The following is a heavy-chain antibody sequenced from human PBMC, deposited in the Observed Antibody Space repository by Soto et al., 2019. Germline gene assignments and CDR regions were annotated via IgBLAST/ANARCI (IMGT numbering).Heavy chain of an antibody. D-gene: IGHD6-13*01. CDR2: ISGSGGST. CDR1: GFTFSSYA. CDR3: AKVQPGSSSWYTFHYYYYGMDV. V-gene: IGHV3-23*01. J-gene: IGHJ6*02. Sequence: GGSLRLSCAASGFTFSSYAMSWVRQAPGKGLEWVSAISGSGGSTYYADSVKGRFTISRDNSKNTLYLQMNSLRAEDTAVYYCAKVQPGSSSWYTFHYYYYGMDVWGQGTTVTVSS.